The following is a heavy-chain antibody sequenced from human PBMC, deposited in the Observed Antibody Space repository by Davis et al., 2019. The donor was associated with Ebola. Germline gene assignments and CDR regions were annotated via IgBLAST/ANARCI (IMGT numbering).Heavy chain of an antibody. V-gene: IGHV3-13*01. J-gene: IGHJ6*04. CDR3: ARRGGALGFFGNYYYYYGMDV. CDR1: GFTFSSYD. D-gene: IGHD3-10*01. Sequence: PGGSLRLSCAASGFTFSSYDMHWVRQPTGKGLEWVSAIGTAGDTYYPGSVKGRFTISRENAKNSLYLQMNSLRAGDTAVYYCARRGGALGFFGNYYYYYGMDVWGKGTTVTVSS. CDR2: IGTAGDT.